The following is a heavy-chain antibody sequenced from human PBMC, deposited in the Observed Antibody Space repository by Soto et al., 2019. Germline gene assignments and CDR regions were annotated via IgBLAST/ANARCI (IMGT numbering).Heavy chain of an antibody. D-gene: IGHD3-9*01. CDR2: ISGSGGTT. Sequence: GGSLRLSCAASGLTFSDYYMSWIRQAPGKGLEWVSAISGSGGTTYYADSVKGRFAISRDNSKNTLYLQMNSLRAEDTAVYYCAKNVWGITIFGGMDVWGQGTTVTVSS. V-gene: IGHV3-23*01. J-gene: IGHJ6*02. CDR1: GLTFSDYY. CDR3: AKNVWGITIFGGMDV.